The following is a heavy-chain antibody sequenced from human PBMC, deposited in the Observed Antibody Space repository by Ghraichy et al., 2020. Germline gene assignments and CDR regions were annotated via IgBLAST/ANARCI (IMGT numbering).Heavy chain of an antibody. CDR1: GFTFSSYG. CDR2: IWYDGSNK. V-gene: IGHV3-33*06. Sequence: GGSLRLSCAASGFTFSSYGMHWVRQAPGKGLEWVAVIWYDGSNKYYADSVKGRFTISRDNSKNTLYLQMNSLRAEDMAVYYCAKTFYSGVLYYYYYGLDLLSQGTTVTVSS. CDR3: AKTFYSGVLYYYYYGLDL. J-gene: IGHJ6*02. D-gene: IGHD1-26*01.